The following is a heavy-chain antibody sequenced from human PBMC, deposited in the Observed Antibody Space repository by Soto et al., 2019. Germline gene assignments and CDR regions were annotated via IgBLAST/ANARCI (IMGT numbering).Heavy chain of an antibody. Sequence: QVQLQESGPGLLKPSETLSLTCTLSGDSVSRGASHWTWIRQSPGKGLEWIGYIHHNATADCNPPLKSRVSISVDTSKNQFSLNLTSATTADTAVYYCARLDRFTSKIGVWGQGTTVIVSS. CDR1: GDSVSRGASH. CDR3: ARLDRFTSKIGV. CDR2: IHHNATA. J-gene: IGHJ6*02. V-gene: IGHV4-61*08. D-gene: IGHD3-10*01.